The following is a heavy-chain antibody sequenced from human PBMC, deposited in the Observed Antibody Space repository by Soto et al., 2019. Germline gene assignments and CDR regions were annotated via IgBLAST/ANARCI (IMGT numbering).Heavy chain of an antibody. Sequence: QAQLVESGGGVVQPGRSLRLSCAASGITFSSYGMHWVRQAPGKGLEWMAVISYDGSHKHYADSVKGRFTISRDNSKNTLLLQMDSLRPEDKDVYYCASDRVFSPASVPYYWGQGTLVSVSS. CDR2: ISYDGSHK. J-gene: IGHJ4*02. D-gene: IGHD6-6*01. CDR3: ASDRVFSPASVPYY. V-gene: IGHV3-30*03. CDR1: GITFSSYG.